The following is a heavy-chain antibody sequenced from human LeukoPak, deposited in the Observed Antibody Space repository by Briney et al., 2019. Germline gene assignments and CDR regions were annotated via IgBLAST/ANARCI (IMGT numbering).Heavy chain of an antibody. D-gene: IGHD3-22*01. Sequence: GGSLRLSCAASGFTFSSYAMSWVRQAPGKGLEWVSAISGSGGSTYYADSVKGRFTISRDNSKNTLYLQMNSLRAEDTAVYYCALPRHYYDSSGYYYAGEYFQHWGQGTLVTVPS. CDR2: ISGSGGST. CDR1: GFTFSSYA. J-gene: IGHJ1*01. CDR3: ALPRHYYDSSGYYYAGEYFQH. V-gene: IGHV3-23*01.